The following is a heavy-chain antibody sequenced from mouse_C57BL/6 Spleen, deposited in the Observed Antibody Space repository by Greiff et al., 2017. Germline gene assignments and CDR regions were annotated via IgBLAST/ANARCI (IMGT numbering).Heavy chain of an antibody. Sequence: QVQLQQPGPELVKPGASVKISCKASGYSFTSYYIHWVKQRPGQGLEWIGWIDPGNRNTKYNEKFTGKATLTADTSSSTTYMQLSSLTSEDSAVYYCARRGIRTSAMDYWGQGTSLTVSS. J-gene: IGHJ2*02. V-gene: IGHV1-66*01. D-gene: IGHD2-4*01. CDR2: IDPGNRNT. CDR3: ARRGIRTSAMDY. CDR1: GYSFTSYY.